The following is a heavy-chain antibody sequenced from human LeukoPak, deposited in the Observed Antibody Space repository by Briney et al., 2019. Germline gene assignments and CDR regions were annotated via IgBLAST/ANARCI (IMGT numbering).Heavy chain of an antibody. Sequence: GSSVKVSRKASGGTFSSYAISWVRQAPGQGLEWMGGIIPIFGTANYAQKFQGRVTITADESTSTAYMELSSLRSEDTAVYYCARTFCSSTSCYKEGFDLWGQGTMVTVSS. CDR2: IIPIFGTA. D-gene: IGHD2-2*02. J-gene: IGHJ3*01. V-gene: IGHV1-69*01. CDR3: ARTFCSSTSCYKEGFDL. CDR1: GGTFSSYA.